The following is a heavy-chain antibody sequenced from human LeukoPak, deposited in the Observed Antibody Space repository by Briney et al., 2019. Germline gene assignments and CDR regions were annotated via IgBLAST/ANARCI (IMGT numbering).Heavy chain of an antibody. J-gene: IGHJ5*02. D-gene: IGHD6-13*01. Sequence: SSETLSLTCAVYGGSFSGYYWSWIRQPPGKGLEWIGEINHSGSTNYNPSLKSRVTISVDTSKNQFSLKLSSVTAADTAVYYCARDRYSSSWYRWFDPWGQGTLVTVSS. CDR2: INHSGST. CDR1: GGSFSGYY. CDR3: ARDRYSSSWYRWFDP. V-gene: IGHV4-34*01.